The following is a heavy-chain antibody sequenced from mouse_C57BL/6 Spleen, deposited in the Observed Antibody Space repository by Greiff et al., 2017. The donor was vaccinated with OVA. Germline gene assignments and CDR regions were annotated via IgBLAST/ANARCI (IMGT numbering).Heavy chain of an antibody. D-gene: IGHD1-1*01. CDR2: IDPANGYT. CDR1: GFNIKNTY. V-gene: IGHV14-3*01. CDR3: ARNYYGSSYYFDY. J-gene: IGHJ2*01. Sequence: VQLQQSVAELVRPGASVKLSCTASGFNIKNTYMHWVKQRPEQGLEWIGRIDPANGYTKYAPKFQGKATLTADTSSNTAYLQLSSLTSEDTAIYYCARNYYGSSYYFDYWGQGTTLTVSS.